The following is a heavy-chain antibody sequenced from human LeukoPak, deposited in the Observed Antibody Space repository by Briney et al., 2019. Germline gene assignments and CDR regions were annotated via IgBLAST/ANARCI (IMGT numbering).Heavy chain of an antibody. CDR2: INPNSGGT. CDR3: AREDLNTILGAFEI. D-gene: IGHD2/OR15-2a*01. CDR1: GYTFTGYY. J-gene: IGHJ3*02. V-gene: IGHV1-2*06. Sequence: GASVKVSCKASGYTFTGYYMHWVRQAPGQGLEWMGRINPNSGGTNYAQKFQGRVTITRDTSISTAYMEVSTLRSDDTAVYYCAREDLNTILGAFEIWGQGTMVTVSS.